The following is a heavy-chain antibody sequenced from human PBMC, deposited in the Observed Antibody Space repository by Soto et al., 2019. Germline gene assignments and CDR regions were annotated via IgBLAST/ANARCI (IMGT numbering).Heavy chain of an antibody. V-gene: IGHV4-39*01. D-gene: IGHD2-2*01. CDR3: ARRSPLNCSSTSCQYYYYYGMDV. CDR1: GGSISSSSYY. Sequence: PSETLSLTCTVSGGSISSSSYYWGWIRQPPGKGLEWIGSIYYSGSTYYNPSLKSRVTISVDTSKNQFSLKLSSVTAADTAVYYCARRSPLNCSSTSCQYYYYYGMDVWGQGTTVTVSS. J-gene: IGHJ6*02. CDR2: IYYSGST.